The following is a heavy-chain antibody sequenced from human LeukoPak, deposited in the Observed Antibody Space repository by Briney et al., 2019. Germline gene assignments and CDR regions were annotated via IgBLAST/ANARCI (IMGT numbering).Heavy chain of an antibody. J-gene: IGHJ4*02. CDR1: GFTFSSYS. Sequence: PGGSLRLSCAASGFTFSSYSMNWVRQAPGKGLEWVSSISSSSSYIYYADSVKGRFTISRDNAKNSLYLQMNSLRAEDTAVYYCARSLKTGTTAFAYWGQGTLVTVSS. V-gene: IGHV3-21*01. D-gene: IGHD1-7*01. CDR3: ARSLKTGTTAFAY. CDR2: ISSSSSYI.